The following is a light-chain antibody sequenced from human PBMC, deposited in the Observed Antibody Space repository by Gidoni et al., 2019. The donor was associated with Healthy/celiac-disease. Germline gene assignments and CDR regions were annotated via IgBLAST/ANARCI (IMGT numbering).Light chain of an antibody. CDR1: QSGLYSSNNKNY. CDR2: WAS. CDR3: QQYYSTPPYT. V-gene: IGKV4-1*01. Sequence: DIVMTQSPDSLAVSLGERATINCKASQSGLYSSNNKNYLAWYQQKPGQPPKLLIYWASTRESGVPERFSGSGSGTDFTLTISSLQAEDVAVYYCQQYYSTPPYTFGQGTKLEIK. J-gene: IGKJ2*01.